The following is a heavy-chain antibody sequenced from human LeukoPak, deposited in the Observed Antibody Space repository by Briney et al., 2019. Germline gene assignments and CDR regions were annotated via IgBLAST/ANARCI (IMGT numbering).Heavy chain of an antibody. D-gene: IGHD6-13*01. V-gene: IGHV3-30*02. CDR1: GFTFSSYG. CDR3: AKELVSSSWYGDAFDI. CDR2: IRYDGSNK. Sequence: AGGSLRLSCAASGFTFSSYGMHWVRQAPGKGLEWVAFIRYDGSNKYYADSVKGRFTISRDNSKNTLYLQMNSLRAEDTAVYYCAKELVSSSWYGDAFDIWGQGTMVTVSS. J-gene: IGHJ3*02.